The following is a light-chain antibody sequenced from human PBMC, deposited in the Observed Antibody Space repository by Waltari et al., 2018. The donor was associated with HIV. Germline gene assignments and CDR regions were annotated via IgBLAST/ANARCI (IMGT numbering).Light chain of an antibody. CDR3: QQRSNWPPALT. Sequence: EIVLTQSPATLSLSPGERATLSCRGSQSVSSYLAWFQQKPGQAPRLLIYDASNRATGIPARCSGSGSGTDFTLTISSLEPEDFAVYYCQQRSNWPPALTFGGGTKVEIK. CDR1: QSVSSY. J-gene: IGKJ4*01. CDR2: DAS. V-gene: IGKV3-11*01.